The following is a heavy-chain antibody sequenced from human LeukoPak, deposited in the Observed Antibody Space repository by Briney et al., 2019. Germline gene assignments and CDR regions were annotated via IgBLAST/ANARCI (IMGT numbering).Heavy chain of an antibody. CDR2: IYSGGST. Sequence: GGSLRLSCAASGFTVSSNYMSWVRRAPGKGLEWVSVIYSGGSTYYADSVKGRFTISRDNSKNTLYLQMNSLRAEDTAVYYCARDSTLYYFDYWGQGTLVTVSS. V-gene: IGHV3-66*02. CDR1: GFTVSSNY. D-gene: IGHD2/OR15-2a*01. J-gene: IGHJ4*02. CDR3: ARDSTLYYFDY.